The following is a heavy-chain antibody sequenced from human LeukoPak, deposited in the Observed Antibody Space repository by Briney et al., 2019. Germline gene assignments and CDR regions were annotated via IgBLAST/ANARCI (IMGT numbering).Heavy chain of an antibody. CDR1: GDSISSYC. V-gene: IGHV4-59*08. D-gene: IGHD5-24*01. CDR3: ARRVVESAVITERNWFDP. CDR2: MCYSGST. Sequence: SETLSLTCTVAGDSISSYCWSWVRQPPGKGLEWIGSMCYSGSTNYNPSLKSRVTISIDTSKNQFSLKLSSVTAADTAVYYCARRVVESAVITERNWFDPWGQGTLVTVSP. J-gene: IGHJ5*02.